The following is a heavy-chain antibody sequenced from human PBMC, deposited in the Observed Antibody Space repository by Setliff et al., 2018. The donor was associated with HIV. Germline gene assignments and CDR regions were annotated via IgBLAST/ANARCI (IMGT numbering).Heavy chain of an antibody. CDR3: ARGDIGSGSYNFDY. D-gene: IGHD3-10*01. V-gene: IGHV4-34*01. CDR1: GGSFSGYY. J-gene: IGHJ4*02. Sequence: SETLSLTCAVYGGSFSGYYWSWIRQSPGKGLEWIGEINHSESTNYNPSVKRRVTISIDTSKNQISLKLSSVTAADTAVYYCARGDIGSGSYNFDYWGQGTLVTVSS. CDR2: INHSEST.